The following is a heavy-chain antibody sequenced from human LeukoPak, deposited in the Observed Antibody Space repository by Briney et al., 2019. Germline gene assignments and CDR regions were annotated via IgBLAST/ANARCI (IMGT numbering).Heavy chain of an antibody. CDR3: ARGPTYYYDSSGSRGFDL. CDR2: IYTSGST. D-gene: IGHD3-22*01. J-gene: IGHJ2*01. V-gene: IGHV4-61*02. Sequence: SETLSLTCTVSGGSISSGSYYWSWIRQPAGKGLEWIGRIYTSGSTNYNPSLKSRVTISVDTSKNQFSLKLSSVTAADTAVYYCARGPTYYYDSSGSRGFDLWGRGTLVTVSS. CDR1: GGSISSGSYY.